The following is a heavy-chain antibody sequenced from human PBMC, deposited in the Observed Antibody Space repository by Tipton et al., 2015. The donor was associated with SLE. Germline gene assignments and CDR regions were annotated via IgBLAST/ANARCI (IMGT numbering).Heavy chain of an antibody. J-gene: IGHJ3*02. V-gene: IGHV4-39*07. CDR2: IYYSGST. Sequence: TLSLTCTVSGGSISSSSYYWGWIRQPPGKGLEWIGSIYYSGSTYYNPSLKSRVTISVDTSKNQFSLKLSSLTAADTAVYYCASYGGSSWGDAFDIWGQGTLVTVSS. D-gene: IGHD6-13*01. CDR1: GGSISSSSYY. CDR3: ASYGGSSWGDAFDI.